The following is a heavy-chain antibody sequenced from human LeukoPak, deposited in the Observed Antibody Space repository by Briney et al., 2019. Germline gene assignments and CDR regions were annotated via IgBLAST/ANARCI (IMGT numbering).Heavy chain of an antibody. CDR1: GYTYNAYY. CDR3: ARDRGYYSSSTGIDY. Sequence: ASVKVSCKASGYTYNAYYIHWVRQAAGQGLEWMGWINPNGGGTTYAQKFQVRVTMTRDTSITTAYMELHRLRLDDTALYYCARDRGYYSSSTGIDYWGQGTLVTVSS. V-gene: IGHV1-2*02. CDR2: INPNGGGT. D-gene: IGHD6-6*01. J-gene: IGHJ4*02.